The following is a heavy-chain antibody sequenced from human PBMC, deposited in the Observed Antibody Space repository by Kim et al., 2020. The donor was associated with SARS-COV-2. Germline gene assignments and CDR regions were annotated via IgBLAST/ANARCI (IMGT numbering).Heavy chain of an antibody. D-gene: IGHD6-19*01. CDR1: GGSIGNFY. CDR2: VFSGGNT. Sequence: SETLSLTCTVSGGSIGNFYWSWVRQPPGKELEVIGYVFSGGNTNYNPSLKSRVTISVDASKNLFSLKLRSLSAADTAVYFCARAAGPHRFYYFDYWSQGTLVTVSS. V-gene: IGHV4-59*13. CDR3: ARAAGPHRFYYFDY. J-gene: IGHJ4*02.